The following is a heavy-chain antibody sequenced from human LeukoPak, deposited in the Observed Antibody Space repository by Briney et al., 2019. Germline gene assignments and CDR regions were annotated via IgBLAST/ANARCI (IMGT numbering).Heavy chain of an antibody. CDR2: ITYGGNT. J-gene: IGHJ4*02. V-gene: IGHV4-31*11. CDR1: GDSISSGGYW. D-gene: IGHD5-12*01. CDR3: ARAPVATPSEFDY. Sequence: PSQTLSLTCAVSGDSISSGGYWWSWIRQHPGKGPEWIGYITYGGNTYYNPSLKSRVAISADTPKNQFSLKLSSTTAADTAVYYCARAPVATPSEFDYWGQGTLVTVSS.